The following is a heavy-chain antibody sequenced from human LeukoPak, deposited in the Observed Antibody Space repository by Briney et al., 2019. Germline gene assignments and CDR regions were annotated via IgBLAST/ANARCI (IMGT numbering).Heavy chain of an antibody. CDR1: GGSISSYY. CDR3: ARAWDSSRWYGP. Sequence: SETLSLTCTVSGGSISSYYWSWIRQPPGKGLEWIGYIYYSGSTNYNPSLKSRVTISVDTSKNQFSLKLSSVTAADTAVYYCARAWDSSRWYGPWGQGTLVTVSS. D-gene: IGHD6-13*01. J-gene: IGHJ5*02. CDR2: IYYSGST. V-gene: IGHV4-59*01.